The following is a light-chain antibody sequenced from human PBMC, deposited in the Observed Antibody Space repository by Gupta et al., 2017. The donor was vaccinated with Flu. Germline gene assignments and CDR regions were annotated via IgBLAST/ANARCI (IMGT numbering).Light chain of an antibody. CDR2: GAS. V-gene: IGKV3-20*01. CDR3: QQYVSSPRT. CDR1: QSVSDNY. J-gene: IGKJ1*01. Sequence: GTLSLSPGERATLSCRASQSVSDNYLAWYQQKPGQAPRLLIFGASNRATGIPDRFSGSGSGTDFTLTISRLEAEDFAVYYCQQYVSSPRTFGQGTKVEIK.